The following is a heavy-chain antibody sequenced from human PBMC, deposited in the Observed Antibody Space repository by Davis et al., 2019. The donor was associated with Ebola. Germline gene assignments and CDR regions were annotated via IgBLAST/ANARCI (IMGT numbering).Heavy chain of an antibody. CDR1: GFTFSDHY. V-gene: IGHV3-11*04. D-gene: IGHD2-2*01. J-gene: IGHJ6*04. CDR3: ARGPPSDAFHYFGLDV. Sequence: GGSLRLSCAASGFTFSDHYMSWIRQAPGKGLETISYISHSGHSIHYADSVRGRFTISRDNAKNSLYLQMNSLRAEDTALYYCARGPPSDAFHYFGLDVWGKGTTVTVSS. CDR2: ISHSGHSI.